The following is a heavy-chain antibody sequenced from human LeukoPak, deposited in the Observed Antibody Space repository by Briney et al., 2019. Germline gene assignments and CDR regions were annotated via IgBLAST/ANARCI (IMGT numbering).Heavy chain of an antibody. Sequence: GGSLRLSCTASGFTFRNYWMNWVRQAPAEGLEWGANIKPDGSDKRYVDSVKGRFTISRDNAKTSLFLQMDSLRAEDTAVYYCARVLGTDEGADYWGQGTLVTVSS. D-gene: IGHD1-7*01. J-gene: IGHJ4*02. V-gene: IGHV3-7*04. CDR3: ARVLGTDEGADY. CDR1: GFTFRNYW. CDR2: IKPDGSDK.